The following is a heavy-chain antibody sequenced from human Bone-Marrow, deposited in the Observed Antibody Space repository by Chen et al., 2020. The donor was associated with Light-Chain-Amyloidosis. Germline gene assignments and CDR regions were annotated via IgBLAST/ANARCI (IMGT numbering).Heavy chain of an antibody. Sequence: EVQLVETGGGLIQPGESLRLSCAVSGFTVSDAFMNWVRQAPGKGLEWVARMNSAGSGTSYADSVKGRFIISRDNAKNTLYLQMNSLRPEDTAVYYCAKAGSYRFDSWGQGTLVTVSS. D-gene: IGHD1-26*01. CDR2: MNSAGSGT. CDR3: AKAGSYRFDS. V-gene: IGHV3-74*02. J-gene: IGHJ4*02. CDR1: GFTVSDAF.